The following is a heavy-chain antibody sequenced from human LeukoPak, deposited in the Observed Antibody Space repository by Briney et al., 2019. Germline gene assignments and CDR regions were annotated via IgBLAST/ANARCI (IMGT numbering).Heavy chain of an antibody. V-gene: IGHV4-39*07. D-gene: IGHD2-2*01. Sequence: SETLSLTCTVSGGSISGSNYYWGWIRQPPGKGLEWIASIHYSETTYYNPSLKSRVTISVDTSKNQFSLRLSSVTAADTAVYYCASGQVTSHNWFDPWGQGTLVTVSS. CDR1: GGSISGSNYY. CDR3: ASGQVTSHNWFDP. J-gene: IGHJ5*02. CDR2: IHYSETT.